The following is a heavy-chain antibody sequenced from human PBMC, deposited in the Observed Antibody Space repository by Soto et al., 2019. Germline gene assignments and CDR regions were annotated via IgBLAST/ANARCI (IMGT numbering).Heavy chain of an antibody. CDR1: GYTFTGYY. D-gene: IGHD4-17*01. J-gene: IGHJ5*02. V-gene: IGHV1-2*02. CDR2: INPNSGGT. Sequence: ASVKVSCKASGYTFTGYYMHWVRQAPGQGLEWMGWINPNSGGTNYAQKFQGRVTMTRDTSISTAYMELSRLRSDDTAVYYCARGGMTTVTSPRADTWGQGTLVTVSS. CDR3: ARGGMTTVTSPRADT.